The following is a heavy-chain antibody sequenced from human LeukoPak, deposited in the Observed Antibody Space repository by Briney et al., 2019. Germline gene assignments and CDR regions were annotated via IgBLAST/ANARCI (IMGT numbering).Heavy chain of an antibody. V-gene: IGHV1-8*01. CDR3: ARGRSGLAAAGTYDY. D-gene: IGHD6-13*01. Sequence: ASVKVSCKASGYTFTSSDINWVRPATGQGLEWMGWINPKSGRTGYAEKFQARVSMTMNTSISTAYMEVSSLRFEDTAVYYCARGRSGLAAAGTYDYWGQGTLITVSS. CDR1: GYTFTSSD. CDR2: INPKSGRT. J-gene: IGHJ4*02.